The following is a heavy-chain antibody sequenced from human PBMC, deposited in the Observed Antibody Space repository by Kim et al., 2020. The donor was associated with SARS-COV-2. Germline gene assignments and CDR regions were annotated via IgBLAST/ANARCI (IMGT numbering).Heavy chain of an antibody. V-gene: IGHV3-23*01. CDR3: AKDRKYDILTGYYCLGY. CDR1: GFTFSSYA. J-gene: IGHJ4*02. D-gene: IGHD3-9*01. CDR2: ISGSGGST. Sequence: GSLRLSCAASGFTFSSYAMSWIRQAPGKGLEWVSAISGSGGSTYYADSVKGRFTISRDNSKNTLYLQMNSLRAEDTAVYYCAKDRKYDILTGYYCLGYWGQGTLVTVSS.